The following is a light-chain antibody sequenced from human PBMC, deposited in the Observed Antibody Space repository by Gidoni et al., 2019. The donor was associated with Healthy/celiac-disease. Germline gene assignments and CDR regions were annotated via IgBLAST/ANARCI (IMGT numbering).Light chain of an antibody. CDR2: STS. Sequence: QTVVTQEPSLTVSPGGTVTLTCASSTGAVTSVYYPNWFQQKPGQQPRAMIYSTSNNHYWTPPRFSGSLLGGKAALTLSGVQPDDEAEYYCLLYYGGAVVFGGGTKLTVL. CDR1: TGAVTSVYY. CDR3: LLYYGGAVV. V-gene: IGLV7-43*01. J-gene: IGLJ2*01.